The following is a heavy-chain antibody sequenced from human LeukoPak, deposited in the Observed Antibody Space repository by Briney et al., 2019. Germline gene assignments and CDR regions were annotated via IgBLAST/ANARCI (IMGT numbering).Heavy chain of an antibody. D-gene: IGHD3-22*01. CDR1: GGSISSYY. CDR3: ARGNYDSSGYPGNWYFDL. J-gene: IGHJ2*01. V-gene: IGHV4-59*01. Sequence: PSETLSLTCTVSGGSISSYYWSWIRQPPGKGLEWIGYIYYSGSTNYNPSLKSRVTISVDTPKNQFSLKLSSVTAADTAVYYCARGNYDSSGYPGNWYFDLWGRGTLVTVSS. CDR2: IYYSGST.